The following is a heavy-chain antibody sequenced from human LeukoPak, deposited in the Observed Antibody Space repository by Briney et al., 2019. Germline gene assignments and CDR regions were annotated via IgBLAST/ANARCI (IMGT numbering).Heavy chain of an antibody. CDR1: GFTVSSNY. CDR3: AKAGGFGELLSPIVY. V-gene: IGHV3-53*01. D-gene: IGHD3-10*01. Sequence: PGGSLRLSCAASGFTVSSNYMSWVRQAPGKGLEWVSVIYSGGSTYYADSVKGRFTISRDNSKNTLYLQMNSLRAEDTAVYYCAKAGGFGELLSPIVYWGQGTLVTVSS. CDR2: IYSGGST. J-gene: IGHJ4*02.